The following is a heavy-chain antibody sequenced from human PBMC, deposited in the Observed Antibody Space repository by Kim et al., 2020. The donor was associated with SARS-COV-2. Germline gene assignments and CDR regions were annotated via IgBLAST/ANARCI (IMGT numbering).Heavy chain of an antibody. V-gene: IGHV3-30*07. Sequence: GRFTISRDNSKSTLYLQMNSLRAEDTAVYYCARGGYCSSNSGYTRGRCMDVWGQGTTVTVSS. J-gene: IGHJ6*02. CDR3: ARGGYCSSNSGYTRGRCMDV. D-gene: IGHD2-2*02.